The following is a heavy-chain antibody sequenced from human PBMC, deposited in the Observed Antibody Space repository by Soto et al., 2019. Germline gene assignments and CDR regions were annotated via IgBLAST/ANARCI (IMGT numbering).Heavy chain of an antibody. D-gene: IGHD2-21*01. Sequence: QVQLVQSGAEVKKPGSSVKVSCKASVGTFISYAISWVRQAPGQGLEWMGGIIPIFGTANYAQKFQGRVTITADESTSTAYMELSSLRSEDTGVYYCSRARVWFSYYYGMDVWGQGTTVTVSS. CDR2: IIPIFGTA. V-gene: IGHV1-69*01. CDR1: VGTFISYA. CDR3: SRARVWFSYYYGMDV. J-gene: IGHJ6*02.